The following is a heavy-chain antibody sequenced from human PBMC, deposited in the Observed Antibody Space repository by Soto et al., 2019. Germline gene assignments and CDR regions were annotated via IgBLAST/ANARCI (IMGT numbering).Heavy chain of an antibody. V-gene: IGHV1-69*13. D-gene: IGHD6-13*01. J-gene: IGHJ6*02. Sequence: SVKVSCKASGGTFSSYAISWVRQAPGQGLEWMGGIIPILGTANYAQKFQGRVTITADESTSTAYMELSSLRSEDTAVYYCARSIAAAGYYYYYGMDVWGQGTTVTVSS. CDR2: IIPILGTA. CDR1: GGTFSSYA. CDR3: ARSIAAAGYYYYYGMDV.